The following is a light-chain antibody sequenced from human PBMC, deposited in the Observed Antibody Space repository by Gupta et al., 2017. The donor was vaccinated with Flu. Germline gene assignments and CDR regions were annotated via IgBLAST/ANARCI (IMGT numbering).Light chain of an antibody. CDR3: QQSDSNPYT. CDR1: QSISNY. CDR2: AAS. Sequence: DIQMTQSPPSLSASVGDRVTITCRASQSISNYLNWYQQKPGKAPKLLIYAASSLQSGVPSRFSGSGSGTDFTLTISRLQPEDFATYYCQQSDSNPYTFGQGTKMEIK. V-gene: IGKV1-39*01. J-gene: IGKJ2*01.